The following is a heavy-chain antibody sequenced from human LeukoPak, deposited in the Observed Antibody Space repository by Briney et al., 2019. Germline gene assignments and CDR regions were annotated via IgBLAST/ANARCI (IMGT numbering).Heavy chain of an antibody. CDR2: INPNSGGT. CDR1: GYTFTGYY. J-gene: IGHJ4*02. Sequence: ASVKVSCKASGYTFTGYYMHWVRQAPGQGLEWMGWINPNSGGTNYAQKFQGRVTMTRDTSISTAYMELSRLRSDDTAVYYCARELRVYYYDSSGFRWGYWGQGTLVTVSS. V-gene: IGHV1-2*02. D-gene: IGHD3-22*01. CDR3: ARELRVYYYDSSGFRWGY.